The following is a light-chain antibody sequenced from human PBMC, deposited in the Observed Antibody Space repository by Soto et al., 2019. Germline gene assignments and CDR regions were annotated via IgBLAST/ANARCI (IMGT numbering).Light chain of an antibody. Sequence: QSALTQPASVSGSPGQSITISCSGTSSDVGGYKYVSWYQQHPGKAPKLMIYEVNNRPSGVSNRFSGSKSGNTASLTISGLQAEDEADYYCGSYSSSNTLGVFGGGTKVTVL. CDR2: EVN. CDR3: GSYSSSNTLGV. J-gene: IGLJ2*01. CDR1: SSDVGGYKY. V-gene: IGLV2-14*01.